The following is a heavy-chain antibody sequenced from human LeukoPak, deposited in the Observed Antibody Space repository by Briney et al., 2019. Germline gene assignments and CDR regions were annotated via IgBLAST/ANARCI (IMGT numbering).Heavy chain of an antibody. CDR3: ARGPTHIPAT. Sequence: PGGSLRLSCTASGFTFSSYWMPWVRQAPGKGLEWVANIKQDGSETYYVDSVEGRSTISRDNAKNSLYLQMNSLRAEDTAVYYCARGPTHIPATWGQGTLVTVSS. J-gene: IGHJ4*02. V-gene: IGHV3-7*01. CDR2: IKQDGSET. CDR1: GFTFSSYW. D-gene: IGHD2-15*01.